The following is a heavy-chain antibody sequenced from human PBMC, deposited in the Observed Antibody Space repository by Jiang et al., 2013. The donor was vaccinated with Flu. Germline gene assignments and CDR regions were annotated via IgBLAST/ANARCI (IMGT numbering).Heavy chain of an antibody. Sequence: RSLRLSCAASGFTFSSYGMHWVRQAPGKGLGWVAVISYDGSNKYYADSVKGRFTISRDNSKNTLYLQMNSLRAEDTAVYYCAKGYLPPFIYCGGDCINYYGMDVWGQGTTVTVSS. D-gene: IGHD2-21*02. CDR2: ISYDGSNK. CDR3: AKGYLPPFIYCGGDCINYYGMDV. V-gene: IGHV3-30*18. J-gene: IGHJ6*02. CDR1: GFTFSSYG.